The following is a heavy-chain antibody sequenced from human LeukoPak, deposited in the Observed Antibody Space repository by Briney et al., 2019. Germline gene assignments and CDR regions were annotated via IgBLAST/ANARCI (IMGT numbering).Heavy chain of an antibody. J-gene: IGHJ1*01. Sequence: PGGSLRLSCAASGFTFSSCAMSWVRQAPGKGLEWVSAISGSGVIPYYADSVKGRFTISRDNSKNTLYLQMNSLRAEDTAVYYCAIRGTYYYDSSGYPDGFQHWGQGTLVTVSS. CDR2: ISGSGVIP. CDR3: AIRGTYYYDSSGYPDGFQH. CDR1: GFTFSSCA. D-gene: IGHD3-22*01. V-gene: IGHV3-23*01.